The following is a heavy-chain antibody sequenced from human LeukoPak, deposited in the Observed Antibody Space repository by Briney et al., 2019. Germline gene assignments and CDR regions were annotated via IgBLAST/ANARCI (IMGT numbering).Heavy chain of an antibody. J-gene: IGHJ4*02. Sequence: ETLSLTCTVSGGSISSYYWSWIRQPPGKGLEWVSSISSSSSYIYYADSVKGRFTISRDNAKNSLYLQMNSLRAEDTAVYYCARGEYGSGSYHIDYWGQGTLVTVSS. CDR1: GGSISSYY. CDR2: ISSSSSYI. V-gene: IGHV3-21*01. D-gene: IGHD3-10*01. CDR3: ARGEYGSGSYHIDY.